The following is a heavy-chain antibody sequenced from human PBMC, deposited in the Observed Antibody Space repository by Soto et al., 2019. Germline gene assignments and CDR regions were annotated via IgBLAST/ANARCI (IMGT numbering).Heavy chain of an antibody. Sequence: PSETLSLTCAVSGGSISSSNWWSWVRQPPGKGLEWIGEIYHSGSTNYNPSLKSRVTISVDKSKNQFSLKLSSVTAADKAVYYCERKWELLRDWFDTWGQGTLVTVSS. D-gene: IGHD1-26*01. CDR3: ERKWELLRDWFDT. CDR1: GGSISSSNW. CDR2: IYHSGST. V-gene: IGHV4-4*02. J-gene: IGHJ5*02.